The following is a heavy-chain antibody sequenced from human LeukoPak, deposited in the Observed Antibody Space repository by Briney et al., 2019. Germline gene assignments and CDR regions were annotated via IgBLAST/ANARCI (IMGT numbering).Heavy chain of an antibody. D-gene: IGHD3-10*01. J-gene: IGHJ4*02. CDR2: ISGSGGST. CDR1: GFTFSSYA. Sequence: GGSLRLSCAASGFTFSSYAMSWVRQAPGKGLEWVSAISGSGGSTYYADSVKGRFTISRDNSKNTLYLQMNSLRAEDTAVYYCAKTAYYYGSRSPLLDYWGQGTLVTVSS. CDR3: AKTAYYYGSRSPLLDY. V-gene: IGHV3-23*01.